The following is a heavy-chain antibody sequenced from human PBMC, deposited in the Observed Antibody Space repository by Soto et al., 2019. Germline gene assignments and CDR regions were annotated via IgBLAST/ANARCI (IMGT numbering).Heavy chain of an antibody. V-gene: IGHV4-61*01. J-gene: IGHJ3*02. CDR2: IYYSGST. CDR3: AFSYRWSYAFDI. Sequence: QVQLQESGPGLVKPSETLSLTCTVSGGSVSSGSYYWSWIRQPPGKGLEWIGYIYYSGSTNYNPSLKSRVTISVDTSKSQFALKLSSVTAADTAVYYCAFSYRWSYAFDIWGQGTMVTVSS. D-gene: IGHD2-8*02. CDR1: GGSVSSGSYY.